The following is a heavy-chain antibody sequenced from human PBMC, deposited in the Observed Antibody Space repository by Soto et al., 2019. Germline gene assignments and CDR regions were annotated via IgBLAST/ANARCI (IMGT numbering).Heavy chain of an antibody. CDR3: ARSRNRGSPIWDV. V-gene: IGHV4-31*03. Sequence: QVQLQESGPGLVKPSQTLSLTCTVSGGSISSGGYYWSWIRQHPGKGLEWIGYIYYSGSTSYNPSLKSRVTIPVDTSKNQFSLKLSSVTAADTAVYYCARSRNRGSPIWDVWGQGTTVTVSS. CDR1: GGSISSGGYY. J-gene: IGHJ6*02. CDR2: IYYSGST. D-gene: IGHD1-26*01.